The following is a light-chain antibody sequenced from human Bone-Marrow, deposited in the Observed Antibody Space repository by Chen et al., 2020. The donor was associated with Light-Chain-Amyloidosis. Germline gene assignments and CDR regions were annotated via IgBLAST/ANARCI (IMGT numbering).Light chain of an antibody. V-gene: IGLV2-14*01. CDR2: EVT. CDR1: SSDVGGDNH. J-gene: IGLJ1*01. CDR3: SSYTITNTLV. Sequence: QSALTQPASVSGSPGQSITISCTGTSSDVGGDNHVSWYQQHPDKAPKLMIYEVTNRPSWVPDRVSRYKSDNTASLTISGLQTEDEADYFCSSYTITNTLVFGSGTRVTVL.